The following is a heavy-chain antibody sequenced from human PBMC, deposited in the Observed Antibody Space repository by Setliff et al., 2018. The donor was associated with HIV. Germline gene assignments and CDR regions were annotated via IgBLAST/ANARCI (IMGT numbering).Heavy chain of an antibody. Sequence: SETLSLTCTVSGDSISSGSNYWSWIRQPAGKGLEWIGRIYTSGPRYNPSLENRVTISVGTSKSQFFLMLSSVTAADTAVYYCARASSDIPGVDSNYFDDWGQGTLVTVSS. J-gene: IGHJ4*02. CDR1: GDSISSGSNY. CDR3: ARASSDIPGVDSNYFDD. V-gene: IGHV4-61*02. D-gene: IGHD2-2*01. CDR2: IYTSGP.